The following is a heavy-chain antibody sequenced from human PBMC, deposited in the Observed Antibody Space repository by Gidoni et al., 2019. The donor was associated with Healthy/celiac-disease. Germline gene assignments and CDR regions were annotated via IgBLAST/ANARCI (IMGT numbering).Heavy chain of an antibody. CDR2: IYPEYSDT. Sequence: EVQLVQSGAEVKKPGESLKISCKGSGYSFTSYWIGWVRQMPGKGLEWMGIIYPEYSDTRYGPSFQGQVTISADKSISTAYLQWSSLKASDTAMYYCARLPYCSGGSCYSPDNWFDPWGQGTLVTVSS. V-gene: IGHV5-51*01. D-gene: IGHD2-15*01. J-gene: IGHJ5*02. CDR3: ARLPYCSGGSCYSPDNWFDP. CDR1: GYSFTSYW.